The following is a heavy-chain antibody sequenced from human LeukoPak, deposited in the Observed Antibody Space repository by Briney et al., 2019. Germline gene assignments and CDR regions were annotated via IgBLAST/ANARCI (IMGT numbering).Heavy chain of an antibody. Sequence: WGSLRLSCAASGFTFSIAWMSWVRQAPGKGLEWLGQIKKKTDGATTSYAAPVKGRFTISRDDSKNTLFLQMNSLKTEDTALYYCTWSGLKIESWGQGTLVTVSS. CDR3: TWSGLKIES. J-gene: IGHJ4*02. CDR1: GFTFSIAW. D-gene: IGHD3-3*01. V-gene: IGHV3-15*01. CDR2: IKKKTDGATT.